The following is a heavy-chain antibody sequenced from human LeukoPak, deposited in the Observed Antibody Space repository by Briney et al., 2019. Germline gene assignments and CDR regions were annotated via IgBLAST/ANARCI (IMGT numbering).Heavy chain of an antibody. J-gene: IGHJ3*02. CDR2: INPNSGGT. CDR3: ARDWSISHVFDI. D-gene: IGHD3-3*01. CDR1: GYTFTGYY. Sequence: ASVKVSCKASGYTFTGYYMHWVRQAPGQGLEWMGRINPNSGGTNYAQKFQGRVTMTRDTSISTAYMELSRLRSDDTAVYYCARDWSISHVFDIWGQGTMVTVSS. V-gene: IGHV1-2*06.